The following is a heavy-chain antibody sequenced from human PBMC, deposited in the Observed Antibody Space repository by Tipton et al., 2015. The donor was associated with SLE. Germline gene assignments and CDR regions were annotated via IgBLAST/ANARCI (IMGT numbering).Heavy chain of an antibody. CDR2: IKEDGSNK. Sequence: SLRLSCTASGFIFSNCWMTWVRQAPGKGLEWVANIKEDGSNKYYVDSVRGRFTISRDNAKNSLYLQMNSLRAEDTAVYYCARKSTAMVTDAFDIWGQGTMVTVSS. V-gene: IGHV3-7*01. D-gene: IGHD5-18*01. CDR1: GFIFSNCW. J-gene: IGHJ3*02. CDR3: ARKSTAMVTDAFDI.